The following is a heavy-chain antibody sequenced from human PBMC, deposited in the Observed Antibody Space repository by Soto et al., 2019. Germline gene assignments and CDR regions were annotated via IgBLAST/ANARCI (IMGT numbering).Heavy chain of an antibody. CDR3: ARGVLVTIDY. CDR1: GGSISSYY. CDR2: IYYGGST. D-gene: IGHD2-21*02. V-gene: IGHV4-59*01. J-gene: IGHJ4*02. Sequence: SLTCTVSGGSISSYYWSWIRQPPGKGLEWIGYIYYGGSTNYNPSLKSRVTISVDTSKNQFSLKLSSVTAADTDVYYCARGVLVTIDYWGQGTLVTVYS.